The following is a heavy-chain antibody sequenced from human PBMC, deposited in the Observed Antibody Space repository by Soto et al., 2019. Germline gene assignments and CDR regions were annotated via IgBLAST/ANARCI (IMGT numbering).Heavy chain of an antibody. D-gene: IGHD3-3*01. V-gene: IGHV1-8*01. CDR2: MNPNSGNT. CDR3: ARIGDVYDFWSVNNWFHP. Sequence: QVQLVQSGAEVKKPGASGKVSCKASGYTFTSYDINWVRQATGQGRERMGWMNPNSGNTGYAEKFQGRVTMTRNTPISTAYMELRSLSSEETAVYCCARIGDVYDFWSVNNWFHPWRQGTLVTVSS. J-gene: IGHJ5*02. CDR1: GYTFTSYD.